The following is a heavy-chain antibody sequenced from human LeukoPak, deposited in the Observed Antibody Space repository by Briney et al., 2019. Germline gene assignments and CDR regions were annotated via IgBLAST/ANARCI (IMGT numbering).Heavy chain of an antibody. J-gene: IGHJ3*02. D-gene: IGHD2-2*01. CDR1: GYTFTSYG. Sequence: ASVKVSCKASGYTFTSYGISWVRQAPGQGLEWMGWISAYNGNTNYAQKLQGRVTMTTDTSTSTAYMELSSLRSEDTAVYYCARDRCSSTSCRDHDAFDIWGQGTMVTVSS. CDR2: ISAYNGNT. CDR3: ARDRCSSTSCRDHDAFDI. V-gene: IGHV1-18*01.